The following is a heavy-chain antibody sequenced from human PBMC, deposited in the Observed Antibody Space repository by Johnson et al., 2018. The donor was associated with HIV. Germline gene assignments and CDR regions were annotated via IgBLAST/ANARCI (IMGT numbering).Heavy chain of an antibody. Sequence: VQLVESGGGVVQPGRSLRLSCAASGFTFSSYWMTWVRKAPGKGLEWVANIKQDGSEKHYLDSVKGRFTISRDNAKNSLYLQRNSLRAEDTAVYYCARDQGWVTTPGDLDAFDIWGQGTMVTVSS. CDR3: ARDQGWVTTPGDLDAFDI. J-gene: IGHJ3*02. CDR2: IKQDGSEK. V-gene: IGHV3-7*01. CDR1: GFTFSSYW. D-gene: IGHD4-17*01.